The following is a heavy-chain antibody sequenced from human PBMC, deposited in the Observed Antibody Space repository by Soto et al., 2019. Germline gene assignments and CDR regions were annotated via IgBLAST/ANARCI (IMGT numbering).Heavy chain of an antibody. D-gene: IGHD2-2*01. Sequence: EVQLVQSGGGLVQPGGSLRLSCAASGFTLRDQYIDWVRQAPGKGLEWIGRTKNKASSYATEYAASVEGRFTISRDDSGASVYLQMNSLKTVDTAVYYCARAASNCISWWAYWGQGALVTVSS. CDR3: ARAASNCISWWAY. CDR1: GFTLRDQY. CDR2: TKNKASSYAT. V-gene: IGHV3-72*01. J-gene: IGHJ4*02.